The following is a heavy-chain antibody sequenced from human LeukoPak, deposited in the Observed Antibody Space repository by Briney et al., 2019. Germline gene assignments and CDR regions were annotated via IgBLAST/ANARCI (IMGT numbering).Heavy chain of an antibody. CDR3: AADLEIQLWFRVGYGMDV. J-gene: IGHJ6*02. CDR1: GYTFTGYY. Sequence: GASVKVSCKASGYTFTGYYMHWVRQAPGQGLEWMGWINPNSGGTNYAQKFQGRVTMTRDTSISTAYMELSSLRSEDTAVYYCAADLEIQLWFRVGYGMDVWGQGTTVTVSS. V-gene: IGHV1-2*02. D-gene: IGHD5-18*01. CDR2: INPNSGGT.